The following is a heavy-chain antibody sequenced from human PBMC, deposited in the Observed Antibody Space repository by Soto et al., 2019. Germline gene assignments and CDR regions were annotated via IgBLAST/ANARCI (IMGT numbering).Heavy chain of an antibody. Sequence: SVKVSCKASGGTFSSYAISWVRQAPGQGLEWMGGIIPIFGTANYAQKFQGRVTITAHNSTSTAYMELSSLRSEDTAVYYCARDSPPWAASNNWFDPWGQGTMVTVSS. J-gene: IGHJ5*02. CDR3: ARDSPPWAASNNWFDP. CDR2: IIPIFGTA. V-gene: IGHV1-69*06. CDR1: GGTFSSYA.